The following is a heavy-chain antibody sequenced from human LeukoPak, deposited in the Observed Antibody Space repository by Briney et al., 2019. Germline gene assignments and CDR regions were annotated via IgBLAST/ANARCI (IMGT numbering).Heavy chain of an antibody. CDR3: ARDWKDDYTALFM. V-gene: IGHV3-7*01. CDR1: GFRFSDYW. CDR2: INEHASER. D-gene: IGHD1-1*01. Sequence: GGSLRLSCAASGFRFSDYWMSWVRQAPGKGLEWVALINEHASERYYAASVEGRFTIPRDNSENSLYLQLNSLRAEDTAVYYCARDWKDDYTALFMRGQGTLVTVSS. J-gene: IGHJ4*02.